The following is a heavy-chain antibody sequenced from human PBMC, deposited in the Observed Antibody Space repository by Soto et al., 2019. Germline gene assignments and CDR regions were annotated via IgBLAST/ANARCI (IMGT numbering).Heavy chain of an antibody. Sequence: ASVKVSCKASGYTFTSYPMHWVRQAPGHRLEWMGLINASSGNTSYAQKFQGRVTMTRDTSTSTVYMELSSLRSEDTAVYYCARGDYDSSGYTGYDYWGQGTLVTVPQ. J-gene: IGHJ4*02. CDR1: GYTFTSYP. CDR2: INASSGNT. D-gene: IGHD3-22*01. CDR3: ARGDYDSSGYTGYDY. V-gene: IGHV1-46*01.